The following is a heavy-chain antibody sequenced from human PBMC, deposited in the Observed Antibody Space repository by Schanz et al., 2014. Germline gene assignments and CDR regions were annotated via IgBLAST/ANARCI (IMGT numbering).Heavy chain of an antibody. CDR3: ARDRVGASSYFDY. D-gene: IGHD1-26*01. V-gene: IGHV3-21*06. J-gene: IGHJ4*02. Sequence: EVQLVESGGGLVQPRGSLRLSCAASEFSFSSFGMNWVRQAPGKGLEWVSSISSSSSYISYADSVRGRFTISRDNSKNTLYLQMNNLRAEDTAVYYCARDRVGASSYFDYWGQGTLVTVSS. CDR1: EFSFSSFG. CDR2: ISSSSSYI.